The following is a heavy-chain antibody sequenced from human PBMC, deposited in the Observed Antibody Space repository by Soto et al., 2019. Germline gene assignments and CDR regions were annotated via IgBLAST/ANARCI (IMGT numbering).Heavy chain of an antibody. CDR2: ISSSSRTI. J-gene: IGHJ6*02. CDR1: GFTFGTYS. Sequence: EVQLVESGGGLVQPGGSLRLSCGASGFTFGTYSMNWVRQAPGKGLELVSYISSSSRTIYYADSVKGRFPISRDNAKNALYLPMDSLRDEDTAVYYCTRDMREVLTMGYFYYGLDVWGQGTAVTVSS. CDR3: TRDMREVLTMGYFYYGLDV. V-gene: IGHV3-48*02. D-gene: IGHD1-26*01.